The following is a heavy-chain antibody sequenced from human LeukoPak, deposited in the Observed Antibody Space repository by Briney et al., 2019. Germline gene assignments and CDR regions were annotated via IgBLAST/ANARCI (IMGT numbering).Heavy chain of an antibody. CDR3: ARRVSGYSYGPRVRDY. CDR1: GGSFSGYY. D-gene: IGHD5-18*01. J-gene: IGHJ4*02. V-gene: IGHV4-34*01. Sequence: SEPLSLTCAVYGGSFSGYYWSWIRQPPGKGLEWIGEINHSGSTNYNPSLKSRVTISVDTSKNQFSLKLSSVTAADTAVYYCARRVSGYSYGPRVRDYWGQGTLVTVSS. CDR2: INHSGST.